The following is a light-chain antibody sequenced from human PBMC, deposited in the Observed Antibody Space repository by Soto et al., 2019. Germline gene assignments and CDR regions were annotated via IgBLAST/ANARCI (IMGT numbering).Light chain of an antibody. CDR1: QSISSS. Sequence: DIQMTQSPSSLSASVGDRVTITCRASQSISSSLNWYQQKSGKAPKLLIYGASNLQSGVPSRFSGSGSGTDFTLTISSLQPEDSATXYCQHTYNTPHTFGQGTKVDIK. V-gene: IGKV1-39*01. CDR3: QHTYNTPHT. J-gene: IGKJ2*01. CDR2: GAS.